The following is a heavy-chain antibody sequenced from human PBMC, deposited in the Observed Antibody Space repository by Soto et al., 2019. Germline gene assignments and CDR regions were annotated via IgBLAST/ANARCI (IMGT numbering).Heavy chain of an antibody. Sequence: QDQLVQSGAEVKKPGSSVKVSCKASGGTFSSHTFSWVRQAPGQGLEWMGRIIPAIGTATYAQKVQGRVTITADESATTVYMELNSLRSEDTAVYYCARPDFGDYWYFDLWGRGTLVTVSS. D-gene: IGHD4-17*01. J-gene: IGHJ2*01. CDR2: IIPAIGTA. V-gene: IGHV1-69*08. CDR3: ARPDFGDYWYFDL. CDR1: GGTFSSHT.